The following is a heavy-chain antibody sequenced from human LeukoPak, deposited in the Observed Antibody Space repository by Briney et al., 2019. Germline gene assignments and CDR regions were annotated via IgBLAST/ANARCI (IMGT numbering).Heavy chain of an antibody. V-gene: IGHV4-39*01. CDR1: GGSISSSSYY. D-gene: IGHD3-10*01. J-gene: IGHJ4*02. CDR2: MSYSGST. CDR3: GSRSTYYYGSGSYYWSY. Sequence: SETLSLTCTVSGGSISSSSYYWGWIRQPPGKGLEWIGSMSYSGSTYYNPSLKSRVTISVDTSKNQFSLKLRSVTAADTAVYYCGSRSTYYYGSGSYYWSYWGQGTLVTVSS.